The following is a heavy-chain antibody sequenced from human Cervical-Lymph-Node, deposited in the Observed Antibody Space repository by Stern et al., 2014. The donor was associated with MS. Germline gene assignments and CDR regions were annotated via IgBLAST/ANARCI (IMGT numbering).Heavy chain of an antibody. D-gene: IGHD2-8*02. CDR2: VYDCGPT. J-gene: IGHJ4*02. CDR1: GDSISSYTHY. CDR3: AKHACTGAACPFDL. V-gene: IGHV4-39*01. Sequence: QLQLQESGPGLVKPSETLSLTCAVSGDSISSYTHYWAWIRQPPGKGLEWRGSVYDCGPTYSTPSLKSPVPISVDTSKNHFSLGLNSVTAADTAVYYCAKHACTGAACPFDLWGQGTLVTVSS.